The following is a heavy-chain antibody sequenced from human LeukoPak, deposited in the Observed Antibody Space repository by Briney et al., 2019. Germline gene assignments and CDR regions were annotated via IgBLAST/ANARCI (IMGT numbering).Heavy chain of an antibody. J-gene: IGHJ5*02. D-gene: IGHD3-10*01. CDR1: GFTFSSYA. Sequence: GGSLRLSCAASGFTFSSYAMHWVRQAPGKGLEWVAVISYDGSNKYYADSVKGRFTISRDNSSNTLYLQMNSLRAEDTAVYYCARDLGGFDPWGQGTLVTVSS. CDR3: ARDLGGFDP. V-gene: IGHV3-30*04. CDR2: ISYDGSNK.